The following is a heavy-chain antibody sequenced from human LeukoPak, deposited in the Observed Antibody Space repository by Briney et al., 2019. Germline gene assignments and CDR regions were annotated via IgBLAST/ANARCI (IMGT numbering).Heavy chain of an antibody. J-gene: IGHJ5*02. CDR1: GFTFSSYA. D-gene: IGHD3-9*01. CDR3: AKDTQRGDLDWSPSLNWFDP. Sequence: GRSLRLSCAASGFTFSSYAMHWVRQAPGKGLEWVAVISYDGSNKYYADSVKGRFTISRDNSKNTLYLQMNSLRAEDTAVYYCAKDTQRGDLDWSPSLNWFDPWGQGTLVTVSS. CDR2: ISYDGSNK. V-gene: IGHV3-30*04.